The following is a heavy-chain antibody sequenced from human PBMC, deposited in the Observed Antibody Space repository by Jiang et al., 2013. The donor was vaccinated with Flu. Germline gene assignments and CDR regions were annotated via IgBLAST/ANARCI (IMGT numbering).Heavy chain of an antibody. D-gene: IGHD6-13*01. V-gene: IGHV3-30*01. CDR2: ISYDGTNK. Sequence: VQLVESGGGVVQPGRSLRLSCAASGFTFSSYSMNWVRQAPGKGLEWVAVISYDGTNKYQADSVKGRFTISRDNSKNTLYLQMNSLRAEDTAVYYCARDRRRSSSWYSRYFDLWAVAPWSLSPQ. CDR3: ARDRRRSSSWYSRYFDL. CDR1: GFTFSSYS. J-gene: IGHJ2*01.